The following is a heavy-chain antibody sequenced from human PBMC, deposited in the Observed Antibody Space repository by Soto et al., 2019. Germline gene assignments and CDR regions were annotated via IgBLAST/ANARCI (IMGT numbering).Heavy chain of an antibody. CDR2: MYYSWST. V-gene: IGHV4-59*08. CDR3: ASGYSGYDSAFDY. D-gene: IGHD5-12*01. CDR1: GGSISNYY. Sequence: QVQLQESGPGLVKPSETLSLTCTVSGGSISNYYWSWIRQPPGKGLEWIGYMYYSWSTNYNPSLTSRVTISVDTSKNQLSLKLSSVTAADTAVYYCASGYSGYDSAFDYWGQGTLVTVSS. J-gene: IGHJ4*02.